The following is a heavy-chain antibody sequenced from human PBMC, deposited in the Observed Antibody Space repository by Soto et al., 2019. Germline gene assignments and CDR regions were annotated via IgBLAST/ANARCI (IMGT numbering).Heavy chain of an antibody. CDR1: GYIFSKFF. J-gene: IGHJ6*02. CDR2: INPSGAP. CDR3: ARAGYYYDSSGFYYPPSVYSHGMDI. D-gene: IGHD3-22*01. V-gene: IGHV1-46*03. Sequence: ASVKVSCKSSGYIFSKFFMHWVRQAPGEGLEWMGIINPSGAPTYALAFQGRVTMTRDTSTSTVYMELSSLRSEDTAVYYCARAGYYYDSSGFYYPPSVYSHGMDIWGQGTTVTVSS.